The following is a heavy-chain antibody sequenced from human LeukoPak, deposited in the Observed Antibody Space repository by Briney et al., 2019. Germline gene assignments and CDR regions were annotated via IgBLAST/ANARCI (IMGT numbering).Heavy chain of an antibody. Sequence: GASVKVSCKASGYTFTSFAVHWVRQAPGQRLEWMGWINAGTGNRKYSQKLQDRVTITRETSATTAYMELSSLTSEDTAVYYCARVSDDSGWNFDYWGQGTLVTVSS. CDR2: INAGTGNR. J-gene: IGHJ4*02. CDR3: ARVSDDSGWNFDY. CDR1: GYTFTSFA. V-gene: IGHV1-3*01. D-gene: IGHD6-19*01.